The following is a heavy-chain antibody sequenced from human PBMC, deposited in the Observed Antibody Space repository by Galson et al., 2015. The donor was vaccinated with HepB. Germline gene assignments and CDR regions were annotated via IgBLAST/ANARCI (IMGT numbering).Heavy chain of an antibody. CDR3: FSSSSSRAPYNYYYYGMDV. J-gene: IGHJ6*02. CDR2: ISYDGSNK. V-gene: IGHV3-30*03. D-gene: IGHD6-6*01. CDR1: GFTFSSYG. Sequence: SLRLSCAASGFTFSSYGMHWVRQAPGKGLEWVAVISYDGSNKYYADSVKGRFTISRDNSKNTLYLQMKSLRAEDTAVYYCFSSSSSRAPYNYYYYGMDVWGQGTTVTVSS.